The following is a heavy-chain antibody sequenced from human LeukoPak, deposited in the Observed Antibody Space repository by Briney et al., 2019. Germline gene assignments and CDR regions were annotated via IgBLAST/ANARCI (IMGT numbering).Heavy chain of an antibody. D-gene: IGHD2-21*02. Sequence: PGGSLRLSCAASGFTFSSYEMNWVRQAPGEGLEWVSYITSSGTNIYYAESVKGRFTMSRDIAKNSLYLQMNSLRADDTAVYYCAREKSSCGGDCLDYWGQGTLVTVSS. CDR2: ITSSGTNI. CDR3: AREKSSCGGDCLDY. V-gene: IGHV3-48*03. CDR1: GFTFSSYE. J-gene: IGHJ4*02.